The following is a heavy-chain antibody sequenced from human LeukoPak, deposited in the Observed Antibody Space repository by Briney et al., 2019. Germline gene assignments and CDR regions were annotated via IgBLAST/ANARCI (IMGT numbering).Heavy chain of an antibody. CDR2: IYYSGST. J-gene: IGHJ4*02. CDR3: ARLHYDYVWGSYRQYYFDY. CDR1: GGSISSSSYY. V-gene: IGHV4-39*01. Sequence: PSETLSLTCTVSGGSISSSSYYWGWIRQPPGKGLEWIGSIYYSGSTYYNPSLKSRVTISVDTSKNQFSLKLSSVTAADTAVYYCARLHYDYVWGSYRQYYFDYWGQGTLVTVSS. D-gene: IGHD3-16*02.